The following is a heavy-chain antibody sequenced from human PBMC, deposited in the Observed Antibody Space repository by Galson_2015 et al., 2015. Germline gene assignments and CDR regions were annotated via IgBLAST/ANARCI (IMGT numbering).Heavy chain of an antibody. D-gene: IGHD1-26*01. Sequence: SLRLSCAASGFTLSSHGMSWVRQAPGKGLEWVSGSSSGAGGTYYADSVKGRFTISRDNSKNTLYLQMNSLRAEDTAVYYCAKGIGSGSFSELEYWGQGTLVTVSS. CDR2: SSSGAGGT. CDR3: AKGIGSGSFSELEY. CDR1: GFTLSSHG. J-gene: IGHJ4*02. V-gene: IGHV3-23*01.